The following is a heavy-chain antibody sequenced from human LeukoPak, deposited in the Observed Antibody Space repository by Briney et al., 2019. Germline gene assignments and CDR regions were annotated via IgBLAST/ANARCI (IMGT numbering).Heavy chain of an antibody. CDR3: ARDLTANSYYDILTGYSYYYYMDV. Sequence: PGGSLRLSCAASGFTFSSYSMNWVRQAPGKGLEWVSSISSSSSYIYYADSVKGRFTISRDNAKNSLYLQMNSLRAEDTAVYYCARDLTANSYYDILTGYSYYYYMDVWGKGTTVTVSS. CDR1: GFTFSSYS. CDR2: ISSSSSYI. D-gene: IGHD3-9*01. V-gene: IGHV3-21*01. J-gene: IGHJ6*03.